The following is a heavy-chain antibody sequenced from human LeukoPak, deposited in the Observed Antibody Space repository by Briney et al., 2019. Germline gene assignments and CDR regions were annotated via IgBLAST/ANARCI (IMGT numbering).Heavy chain of an antibody. CDR2: ISSSSSYI. CDR3: AREASGSYRDFDY. J-gene: IGHJ4*02. D-gene: IGHD1-26*01. Sequence: GGSLRLSCAASGFTFSSYSMNWVRQAPGKGLEWVSSISSSSSYIYYADSVKGRFTISRDNAKNSLYLQMNSLRAEDTAVYYCAREASGSYRDFDYWGQGTLVTSST. V-gene: IGHV3-21*01. CDR1: GFTFSSYS.